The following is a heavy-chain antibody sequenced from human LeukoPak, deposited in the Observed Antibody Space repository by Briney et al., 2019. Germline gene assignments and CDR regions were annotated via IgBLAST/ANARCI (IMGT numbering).Heavy chain of an antibody. Sequence: ASVKVSCKTSGYTFTSYYVHWVRQAPGQGLEWMGLINPSGGTTSYAQKFQGRVTMTRDTSTSTVYMELSSLRSEDTAVYYCARAADYYDSSGPQGYWGQGTLVTVSS. V-gene: IGHV1-46*01. CDR2: INPSGGTT. CDR1: GYTFTSYY. CDR3: ARAADYYDSSGPQGY. J-gene: IGHJ4*02. D-gene: IGHD3-22*01.